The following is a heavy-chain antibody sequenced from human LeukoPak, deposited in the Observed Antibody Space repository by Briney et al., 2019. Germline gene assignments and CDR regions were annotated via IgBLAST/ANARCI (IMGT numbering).Heavy chain of an antibody. J-gene: IGHJ6*03. CDR3: AKMKGQRLNDYCMDV. CDR2: MTGSGGSS. Sequence: PGGSLRLSCEASGLAFRNFAMSWVRQAPGKGLEWVSGMTGSGGSSYYADSAKGRFTISRDNAKNALYLQMNSLRADDTALYYCAKMKGQRLNDYCMDVWGKGTTVTVSS. CDR1: GLAFRNFA. V-gene: IGHV3-23*01.